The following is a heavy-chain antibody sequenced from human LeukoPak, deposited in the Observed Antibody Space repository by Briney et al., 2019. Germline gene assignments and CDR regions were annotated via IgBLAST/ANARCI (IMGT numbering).Heavy chain of an antibody. D-gene: IGHD6-13*01. J-gene: IGHJ4*02. V-gene: IGHV3-7*02. Sequence: GGSLRLSCTAAGFTFTNNWMFWVRQAPGKGPEWLANINQDGSEAYSVDSVKGRFTISRDNAKNTLYLQMNSLRAEDTAVYYCVSGSSTWYGYWGQGTLVTVSS. CDR3: VSGSSTWYGY. CDR1: GFTFTNNW. CDR2: INQDGSEA.